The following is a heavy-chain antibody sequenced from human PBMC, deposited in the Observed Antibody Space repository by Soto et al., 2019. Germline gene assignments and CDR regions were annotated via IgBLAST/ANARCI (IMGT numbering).Heavy chain of an antibody. CDR1: GFKFSNYA. CDR2: ISATGSGT. CDR3: AKDRRAGGNSAFYFDF. J-gene: IGHJ4*02. Sequence: GGSLRLSXAASGFKFSNYAMSWVRQAPGKGLEWVSLISATGSGTYYADSVKGRFTISRDNSHNTLYLQVHSLTAEDTAVYYCAKDRRAGGNSAFYFDFWGQGAQVTVSS. V-gene: IGHV3-23*01. D-gene: IGHD3-16*01.